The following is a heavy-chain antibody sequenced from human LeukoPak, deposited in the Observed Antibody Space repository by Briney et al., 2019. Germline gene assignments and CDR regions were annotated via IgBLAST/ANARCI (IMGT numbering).Heavy chain of an antibody. Sequence: PGRSLRLSCAASGFTFSSYGMHWVRQAPGKGLEWVAVIWYDGSNKYYADSVKGRFTISRDNSKNTLYLQMNSLRAEDTAVYYCAKAARDYDFWSGLLKDWGQGTLVTVSS. CDR2: IWYDGSNK. CDR1: GFTFSSYG. J-gene: IGHJ4*02. CDR3: AKAARDYDFWSGLLKD. D-gene: IGHD3-3*01. V-gene: IGHV3-33*06.